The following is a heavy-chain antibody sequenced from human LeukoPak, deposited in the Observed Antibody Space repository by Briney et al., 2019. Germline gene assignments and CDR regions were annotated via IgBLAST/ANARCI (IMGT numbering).Heavy chain of an antibody. D-gene: IGHD2-21*02. V-gene: IGHV3-15*01. CDR1: GFTFSNAW. Sequence: GGSLRLSCAASGFTFSNAWMSWVRQAPGKGLEWVGRIKSKTDGGTTDYAAPMKGRFTISRDDSKNTLYLQMNSLKTEDTAVYYCTTDILKGYCGGDCNDAFDIWGQGTMVTVSS. CDR2: IKSKTDGGTT. J-gene: IGHJ3*02. CDR3: TTDILKGYCGGDCNDAFDI.